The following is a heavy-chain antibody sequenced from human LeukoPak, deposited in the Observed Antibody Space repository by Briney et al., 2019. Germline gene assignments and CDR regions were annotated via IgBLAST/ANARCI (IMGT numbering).Heavy chain of an antibody. Sequence: GASVKVSCKASGYTFTSYGISWVRQAPGQGLEWMGWISAYNGNTNYAQKLQGRVTMTTDTSTSTAYMELRSLRSDDTAVYYCARVRITMVRGVIKDWGQGTLDTVSS. J-gene: IGHJ4*02. CDR2: ISAYNGNT. V-gene: IGHV1-18*01. CDR3: ARVRITMVRGVIKD. CDR1: GYTFTSYG. D-gene: IGHD3-10*01.